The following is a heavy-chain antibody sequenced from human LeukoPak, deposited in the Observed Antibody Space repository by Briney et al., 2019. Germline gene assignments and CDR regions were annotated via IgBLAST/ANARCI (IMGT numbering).Heavy chain of an antibody. CDR2: IYHSGST. V-gene: IGHV4-38-2*02. CDR1: GYSISSGYY. CDR3: ARDRPYSSSDY. D-gene: IGHD6-6*01. J-gene: IGHJ4*02. Sequence: SETLSLTCTVSGYSISSGYYWGWIRQPPGKGLEWIGSIYHSGSTYYNPSLKSRVTISVDTSKNQFSLKLSSVTAADTAVYYCARDRPYSSSDYWGQGTLVTVSS.